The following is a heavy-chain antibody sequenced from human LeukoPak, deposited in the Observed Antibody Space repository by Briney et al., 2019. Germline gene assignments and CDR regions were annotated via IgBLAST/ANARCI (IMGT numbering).Heavy chain of an antibody. CDR2: INTYNDNT. J-gene: IGHJ6*02. CDR3: ARHSGSPSDYYYGMDV. CDR1: GYTFTSYD. Sequence: ASVKVSCKASGYTFTSYDLTWVRQAPGQVLEWMGWINTYNDNTNYAQKLQGRVTMTTDTSTSTAYMELRRLRSDDTAVYYCARHSGSPSDYYYGMDVWGQGTTVTVSS. V-gene: IGHV1-18*01. D-gene: IGHD3-10*01.